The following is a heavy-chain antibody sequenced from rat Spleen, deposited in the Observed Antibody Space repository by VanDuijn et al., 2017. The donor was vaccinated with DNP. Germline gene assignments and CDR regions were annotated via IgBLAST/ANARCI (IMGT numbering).Heavy chain of an antibody. D-gene: IGHD1-11*01. CDR3: AKGPNYGGYSDYFDY. J-gene: IGHJ2*01. CDR2: INKDSNTI. CDR1: GFNFNDNW. V-gene: IGHV4-2*01. Sequence: EVKLVESGGGLVQPGKSLKLSCAASGFNFNDNWMGWVRQAPGKGLEWIGEINKDSNTINYTPSLEDKFTISRDNAQNTLFLQMNKLGSEDTAIYYCAKGPNYGGYSDYFDYWGQGVMVTVSS.